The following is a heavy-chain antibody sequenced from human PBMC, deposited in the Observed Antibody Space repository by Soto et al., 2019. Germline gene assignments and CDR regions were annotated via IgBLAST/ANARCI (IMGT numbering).Heavy chain of an antibody. Sequence: GASVKVSCKASGGTFSSYAISWVRQAPGQGLEWMGGIIPIFGTANYAQKFQGRVTMTTDASTSTAYMELRSLRSDDTAVYYCARGRGRFSVVPFDYWGQGTLVTVSS. J-gene: IGHJ4*02. CDR3: ARGRGRFSVVPFDY. V-gene: IGHV1-69*05. CDR2: IIPIFGTA. CDR1: GGTFSSYA. D-gene: IGHD2-15*01.